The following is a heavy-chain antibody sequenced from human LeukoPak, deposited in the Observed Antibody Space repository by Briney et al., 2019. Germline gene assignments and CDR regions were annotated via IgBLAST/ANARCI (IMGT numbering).Heavy chain of an antibody. J-gene: IGHJ4*02. CDR1: GFTFSAYW. D-gene: IGHD3/OR15-3a*01. CDR2: INTDASST. V-gene: IGHV3-74*01. CDR3: ATDRDWGGFDY. Sequence: GGPLRLSCAASGFTFSAYWTNGGPRSPGKGRVWVSRINTDASSTRYAHSVKGRFPISRDNPKNTLSLQMNSRRLGDTAVYYCATDRDWGGFDYWGLGALVTVSS.